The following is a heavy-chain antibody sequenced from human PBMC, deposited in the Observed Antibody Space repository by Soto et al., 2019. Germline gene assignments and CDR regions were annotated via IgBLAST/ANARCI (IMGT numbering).Heavy chain of an antibody. D-gene: IGHD6-19*01. CDR1: GFSISGSA. CDR2: IRSKANKYAT. Sequence: DVQLVESGGGLVQPGGSLKLSCAASGFSISGSAMHWVRQASGKGLEGIGRIRSKANKYATSYAASVEGRFTISRDDSKNTAFLEMNDLKTEDSAVYFCTSPRIAVAGVFWYFDLWGRGTLVTVSS. J-gene: IGHJ2*01. CDR3: TSPRIAVAGVFWYFDL. V-gene: IGHV3-73*01.